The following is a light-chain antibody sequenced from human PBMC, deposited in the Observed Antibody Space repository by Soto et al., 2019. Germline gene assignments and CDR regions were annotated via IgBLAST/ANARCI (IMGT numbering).Light chain of an antibody. CDR2: GAF. CDR3: QQYGSSPRT. Sequence: EVVLTQSPATLSLSPGEGATLSFRASQSIGNYLAWYQQKPGQAPRLLIYGAFKRATGIPDRFSGSGSWTNFTLTIIRMEPEDFAVYCCQQYGSSPRTFGQGTKVDIK. V-gene: IGKV3-20*01. J-gene: IGKJ1*01. CDR1: QSIGNY.